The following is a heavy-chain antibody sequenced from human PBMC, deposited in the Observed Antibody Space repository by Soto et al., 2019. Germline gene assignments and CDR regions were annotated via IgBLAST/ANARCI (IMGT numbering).Heavy chain of an antibody. CDR3: AGTLPITIFGVVIPNHFDY. D-gene: IGHD3-3*01. J-gene: IGHJ4*02. CDR2: ISAYNGNT. CDR1: GYTFTSYG. V-gene: IGHV1-18*01. Sequence: QVQLVQSGAEVKKPGASVKVSCKASGYTFTSYGISWVRQAPGQGLEWMGWISAYNGNTNYAQKLQGRVTMTTDTSTSTAYMELRSLRSDDTAVYYCAGTLPITIFGVVIPNHFDYWGQGTLVTVSS.